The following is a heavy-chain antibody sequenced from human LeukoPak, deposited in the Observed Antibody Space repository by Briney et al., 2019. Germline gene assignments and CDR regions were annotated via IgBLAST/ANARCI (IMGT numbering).Heavy chain of an antibody. J-gene: IGHJ4*02. V-gene: IGHV3-23*01. D-gene: IGHD2-2*01. CDR1: EFTFRTYA. Sequence: GGSLRLSCAASEFTFRTYAMSWVRQAPGKGLEWVSTIGSGGANSYYADSVEGRFTISRDNSKNTLYLQMNSLRAEDTAVYYCAKRGGKYCSSASCYADSWGQGTLVTVSS. CDR2: IGSGGANS. CDR3: AKRGGKYCSSASCYADS.